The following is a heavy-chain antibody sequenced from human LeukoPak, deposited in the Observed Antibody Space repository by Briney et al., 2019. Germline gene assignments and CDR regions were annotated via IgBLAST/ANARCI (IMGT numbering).Heavy chain of an antibody. CDR1: GYIFTTYF. Sequence: ASVKVSCKASGYIFTTYFIHWVRQAPGQGLEWMGWINPNNGDTNYVQKFQGRVTMTRDTSISTAYMELTSLRADDTAVYSCAKEKKSGGWPFDYWGQGALVTVSS. D-gene: IGHD2-15*01. V-gene: IGHV1-2*02. CDR3: AKEKKSGGWPFDY. CDR2: INPNNGDT. J-gene: IGHJ4*02.